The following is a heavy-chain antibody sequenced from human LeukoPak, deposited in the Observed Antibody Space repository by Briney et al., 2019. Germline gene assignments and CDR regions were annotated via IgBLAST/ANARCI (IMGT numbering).Heavy chain of an antibody. V-gene: IGHV3-30*02. CDR2: IRSDGSNK. CDR1: GFTFSSYG. CDR3: ARAGLYNWNYEGTTYFDF. Sequence: GGSLRLSCAASGFTFSSYGMHWVRQAPGKGLKWVAFIRSDGSNKYYADSVKGRFTISRDNSKNTLYLQMNSLRAEDTALYYCARAGLYNWNYEGTTYFDFWGQGTLVTVSA. J-gene: IGHJ4*02. D-gene: IGHD1-7*01.